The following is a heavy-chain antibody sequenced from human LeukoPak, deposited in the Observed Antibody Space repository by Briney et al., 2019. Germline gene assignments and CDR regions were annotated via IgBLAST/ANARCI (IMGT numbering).Heavy chain of an antibody. J-gene: IGHJ4*02. CDR1: GDSVSSNSAA. Sequence: SQTLSLTCAISGDSVSSNSAAWNWIRQSPSRGLEWLGRTYYRSKWCNDYAVSVKSRITINPDTSKNQFSLQLNSVTPEDTAVYYCARVVGIDSSSSGKFDYWGQGTLVTVSS. D-gene: IGHD6-6*01. CDR2: TYYRSKWCN. V-gene: IGHV6-1*01. CDR3: ARVVGIDSSSSGKFDY.